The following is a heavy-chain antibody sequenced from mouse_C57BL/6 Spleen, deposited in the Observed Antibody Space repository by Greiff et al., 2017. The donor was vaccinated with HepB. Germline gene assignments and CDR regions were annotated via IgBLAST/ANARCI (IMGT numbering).Heavy chain of an antibody. V-gene: IGHV1-77*01. J-gene: IGHJ3*01. D-gene: IGHD1-1*01. CDR1: GYTLTDYN. Sequence: QVQLQQSGAELVKPGASVKISCKASGYTLTDYNINWVKRRPGQGLAGSGKIGPGRGSTYYNGKFKGKATLTADKSSSTAYMQLSSLTSEDSAVYFCASPYGSSPWFAYWGQGTLVTVSA. CDR2: IGPGRGST. CDR3: ASPYGSSPWFAY.